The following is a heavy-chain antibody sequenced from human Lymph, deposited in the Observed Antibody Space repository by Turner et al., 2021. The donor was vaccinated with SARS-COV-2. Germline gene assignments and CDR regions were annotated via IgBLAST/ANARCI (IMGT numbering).Heavy chain of an antibody. D-gene: IGHD3-10*01. V-gene: IGHV3-30-3*01. CDR2: ISYDGNNE. Sequence: QVQLVESGGGVVQPGRSRRLSCAASGFTFNNYPMHWVRQAPGKGLEWVAVISYDGNNEYYADSVKSRFTNSRDNSKNTLYLQMNSLRAEDTAVYYCARDSSGSGTLDYWGQGTLVTVSS. CDR1: GFTFNNYP. J-gene: IGHJ4*02. CDR3: ARDSSGSGTLDY.